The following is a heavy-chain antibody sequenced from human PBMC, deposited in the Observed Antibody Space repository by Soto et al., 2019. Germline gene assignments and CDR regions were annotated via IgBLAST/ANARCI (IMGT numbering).Heavy chain of an antibody. V-gene: IGHV3-30-3*01. CDR3: ARFKGCSGGSCDPDFDY. Sequence: QVQLVESGGGVVQPGRSLRLSCAASGFTFNSYAMHWVRQAPGKGLEWVAVISYDGSNKYYADSVKGRFTISRDNSKNTLSLQMNSLRAEDTAVCYCARFKGCSGGSCDPDFDYWGQGTLVTVSS. D-gene: IGHD2-15*01. J-gene: IGHJ4*02. CDR1: GFTFNSYA. CDR2: ISYDGSNK.